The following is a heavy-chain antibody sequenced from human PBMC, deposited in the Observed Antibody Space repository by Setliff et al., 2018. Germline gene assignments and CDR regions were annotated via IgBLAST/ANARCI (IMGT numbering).Heavy chain of an antibody. Sequence: LRLSCAASGFTFSNAWMSWVRQAPGKGLEWVGRIKSKTDGGTTDYAAPVKGRFTISRDDSKNTLYLQVNSLRSEDTAVYYCTTDSMFYFDSSGYHVLDYWGQGTLVTVSS. CDR3: TTDSMFYFDSSGYHVLDY. CDR1: GFTFSNAW. V-gene: IGHV3-15*01. J-gene: IGHJ4*02. D-gene: IGHD3-22*01. CDR2: IKSKTDGGTT.